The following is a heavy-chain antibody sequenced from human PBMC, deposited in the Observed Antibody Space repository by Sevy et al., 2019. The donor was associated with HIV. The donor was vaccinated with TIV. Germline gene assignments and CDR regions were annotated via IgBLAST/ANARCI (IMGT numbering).Heavy chain of an antibody. V-gene: IGHV3-23*01. J-gene: IGHJ3*02. Sequence: GGSLRLSCTDSGFTFSSYAMTWVRQAPGKGLEWVSSITGNGDTTYYVDSVKGRFTISRDNTKNTLFLQMNNLRAEDTAVYYCATDAFIVGTIHGAFEIWGQGTMVTVSS. CDR3: ATDAFIVGTIHGAFEI. CDR1: GFTFSSYA. CDR2: ITGNGDTT. D-gene: IGHD1-26*01.